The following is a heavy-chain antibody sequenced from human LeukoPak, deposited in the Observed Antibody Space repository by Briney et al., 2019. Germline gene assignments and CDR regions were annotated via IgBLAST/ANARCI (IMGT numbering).Heavy chain of an antibody. CDR1: GYTFTSHG. J-gene: IGHJ4*02. V-gene: IGHV1-18*01. D-gene: IGHD3-3*01. Sequence: GASVKVSCKASGYTFTSHGISWVRQAPGQGLEWMGWISAYNGNTNYAQKLQGRVTMTTDTSTSTAYMELRSLRSDDTAVYYCARESRLWLDDFWSGYVYYFDYWGQGTLVTVSS. CDR2: ISAYNGNT. CDR3: ARESRLWLDDFWSGYVYYFDY.